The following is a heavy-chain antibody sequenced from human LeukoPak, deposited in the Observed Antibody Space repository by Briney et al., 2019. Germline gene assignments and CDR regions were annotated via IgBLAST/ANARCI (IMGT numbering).Heavy chain of an antibody. V-gene: IGHV3-23*01. CDR1: GFTFSSYG. J-gene: IGHJ3*02. CDR2: ISGSGGST. CDR3: AKERRSATVTSDVAFDI. Sequence: GGSLRLSCAASGFTFSSYGMSWVRQAPGKGLEWVSAISGSGGSTYYADSVKGRFTISRDNSKNTLYLQMNSLRAEDTAVYYCAKERRSATVTSDVAFDIWGQGTMVTVSS. D-gene: IGHD4-17*01.